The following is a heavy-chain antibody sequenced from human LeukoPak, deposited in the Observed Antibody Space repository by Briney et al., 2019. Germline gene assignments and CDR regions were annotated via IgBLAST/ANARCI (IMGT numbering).Heavy chain of an antibody. V-gene: IGHV4-61*02. J-gene: IGHJ3*02. CDR2: ISASANT. CDR1: GDSLNRGSYY. CDR3: ARGVTVFGGAPKGALDI. Sequence: PSETLSLTCSVSGDSLNRGSYYWNWIWQPAGKGLEWLGRISASANTNYNPSLKGRVTISVDASKNQFSLRLTSVTAADTAVYFCARGVTVFGGAPKGALDIWGRGTMVTVSS. D-gene: IGHD3-3*01.